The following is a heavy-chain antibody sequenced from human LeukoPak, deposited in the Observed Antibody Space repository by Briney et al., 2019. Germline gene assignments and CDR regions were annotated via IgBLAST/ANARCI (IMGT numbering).Heavy chain of an antibody. J-gene: IGHJ3*01. CDR3: ANGFGEV. V-gene: IGHV3-23*01. CDR2: ISGSGVNT. D-gene: IGHD3-10*01. CDR1: GFTFSSYA. Sequence: GGSLRLSCAASGFTFSSYAMSWVRQAPGKGLKWVSLISGSGVNTYYADSVKGRFTISRDNSKNTLYLQMNSLRAEDTAVYHCANGFGEVWGQGTMVTVSS.